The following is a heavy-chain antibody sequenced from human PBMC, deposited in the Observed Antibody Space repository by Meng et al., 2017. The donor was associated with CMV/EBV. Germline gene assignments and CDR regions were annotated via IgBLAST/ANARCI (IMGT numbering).Heavy chain of an antibody. J-gene: IGHJ6*02. CDR1: GFTFSSYS. Sequence: SLRLSCAASGFTFSSYSMNWVRQAPGKGLEWVSSISSSSSYIYYADSVKGRFTISRDNAKNSLYLQMNSLRAEDTAVYYCARDGSSYGMDVWGQGTTVTVSS. CDR2: ISSSSSYI. CDR3: ARDGSSYGMDV. V-gene: IGHV3-21*01.